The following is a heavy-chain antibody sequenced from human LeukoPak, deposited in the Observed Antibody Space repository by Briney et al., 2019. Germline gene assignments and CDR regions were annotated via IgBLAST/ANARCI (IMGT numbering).Heavy chain of an antibody. CDR2: IYYSGST. Sequence: PSETLSLTCTVSGGSISGYYYNWIRQPPGKGLEWIGYIYYSGSTNYNPSLKSRVTISLDTSKNRFSLKLSSVTTADTAVYYCARSVVTLYWYFDLWGRGTLVTVSS. CDR3: ARSVVTLYWYFDL. D-gene: IGHD4-23*01. CDR1: GGSISGYY. J-gene: IGHJ2*01. V-gene: IGHV4-59*01.